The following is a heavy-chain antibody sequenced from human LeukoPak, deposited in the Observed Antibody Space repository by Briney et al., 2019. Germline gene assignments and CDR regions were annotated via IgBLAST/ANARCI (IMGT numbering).Heavy chain of an antibody. CDR2: IYYTGST. CDR3: AKDGDHAN. Sequence: SETLSPTCTVSGGSISSSNDYWGWIRQPPGKGLEWIGNIYYTGSTYYNPSLRSRVDISVDTSKNQFSLKLSSVTAADTAVYYCAKDGDHANWGQGTLVTVSS. J-gene: IGHJ4*02. CDR1: GGSISSSNDY. V-gene: IGHV4-39*07. D-gene: IGHD7-27*01.